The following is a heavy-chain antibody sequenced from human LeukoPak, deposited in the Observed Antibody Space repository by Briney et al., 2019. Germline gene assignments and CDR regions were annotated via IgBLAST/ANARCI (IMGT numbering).Heavy chain of an antibody. CDR1: GFTFSSYA. D-gene: IGHD1-26*01. V-gene: IGHV3-7*01. Sequence: PGGSLRLSCAATGFTFSSYAMSWVRQAPGKGLEWVANIKEDGSEKYYVDSVKGRFTISRDNAKNSLYLQMNSLRAEDTAVYYCARAPWELLNDYWGQGTLVTVSS. CDR2: IKEDGSEK. J-gene: IGHJ4*02. CDR3: ARAPWELLNDY.